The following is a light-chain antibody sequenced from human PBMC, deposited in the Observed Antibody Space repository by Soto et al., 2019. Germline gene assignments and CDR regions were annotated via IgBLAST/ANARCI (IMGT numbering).Light chain of an antibody. CDR3: QQSFSPLWT. CDR1: QSISNY. J-gene: IGKJ1*01. V-gene: IGKV1-39*01. CDR2: AAS. Sequence: DLQMTQSPSSLSASVGDRVTITCRASQSISNYLNWYQQKPGKAPKLLIYAASSMQSGVPSRFSRSGSETDFTLTISSLQPDDSATYYCQQSFSPLWTFGQGTKVEV.